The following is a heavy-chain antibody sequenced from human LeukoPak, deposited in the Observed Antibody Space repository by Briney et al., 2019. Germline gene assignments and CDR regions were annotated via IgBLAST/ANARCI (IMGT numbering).Heavy chain of an antibody. Sequence: SETLSLTCKVSAGSISSSSYYWGWIRQPPGKGLEWIGSIYYSGSTYYNPSLKSRVTISVDTSKNQFSLKLSSVTAADTAMYYCAKELERPVAFDYWGQGTLVTVSS. V-gene: IGHV4-39*02. CDR3: AKELERPVAFDY. CDR1: AGSISSSSYY. J-gene: IGHJ4*02. D-gene: IGHD1-14*01. CDR2: IYYSGST.